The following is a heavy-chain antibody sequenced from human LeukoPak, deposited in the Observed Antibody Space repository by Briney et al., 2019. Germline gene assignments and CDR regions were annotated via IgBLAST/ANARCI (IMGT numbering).Heavy chain of an antibody. J-gene: IGHJ4*02. CDR1: GGSISSSNW. CDR3: ARGRKYSSGEPRFDY. D-gene: IGHD6-19*01. V-gene: IGHV4-4*02. Sequence: PSGTLSLTCAVSGGSISSSNWWSWVRQPPGKGLEWIGEIYHSGSTNYDPSLKSRVTISVDKSKNQFSLKLSSVTAADTAVYYCARGRKYSSGEPRFDYWGQGTLVTVSS. CDR2: IYHSGST.